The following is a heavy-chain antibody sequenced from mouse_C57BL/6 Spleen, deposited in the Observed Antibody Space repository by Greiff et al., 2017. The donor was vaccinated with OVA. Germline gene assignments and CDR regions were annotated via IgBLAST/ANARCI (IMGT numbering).Heavy chain of an antibody. CDR1: GYTFTDYN. CDR3: ARVYYDYDGYYYAMDY. CDR2: INPNNGGT. D-gene: IGHD2-4*01. Sequence: VQLKQSGPELVKPGASVKMSCKASGYTFTDYNMHWVKQSHGKSLEWIGYINPNNGGTSYNQKFKGKATLTVNKSSSTAYMELRSLTSEDSAVYYCARVYYDYDGYYYAMDYWGQGTSVTVSS. V-gene: IGHV1-22*01. J-gene: IGHJ4*01.